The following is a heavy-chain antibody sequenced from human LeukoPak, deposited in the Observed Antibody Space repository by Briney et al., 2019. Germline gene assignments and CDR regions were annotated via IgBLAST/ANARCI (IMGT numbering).Heavy chain of an antibody. Sequence: AETLSLTCGVYGVSFTGNYWRWIRQPPGKRPEWIGEINDDGYTNYNPSLRSRVTISLDTSENHLSLRLTYVTAADTAVYYCARIRCGHTDDICYNHWGQGTLVTVSS. CDR2: INDDGYT. CDR1: GVSFTGNY. CDR3: ARIRCGHTDDICYNH. D-gene: IGHD2-2*02. V-gene: IGHV4-34*01. J-gene: IGHJ4*02.